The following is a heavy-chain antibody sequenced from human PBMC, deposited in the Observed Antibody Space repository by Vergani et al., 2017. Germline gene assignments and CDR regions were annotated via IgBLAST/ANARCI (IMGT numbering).Heavy chain of an antibody. CDR1: GFTFSDYY. D-gene: IGHD4-11*01. V-gene: IGHV3-11*05. CDR2: ISSSSSYT. J-gene: IGHJ4*02. CDR3: ARLRGTTVTTPNFDY. Sequence: QVQLVESGGGLVKPGGSLRLSCAASGFTFSDYYMSWIRQAPGKGLEWVSYISSSSSYTNYADSVKGRFTISRDNAKNSLYLQMNSLRAEDTAVYYCARLRGTTVTTPNFDYWGQGTLVTVSS.